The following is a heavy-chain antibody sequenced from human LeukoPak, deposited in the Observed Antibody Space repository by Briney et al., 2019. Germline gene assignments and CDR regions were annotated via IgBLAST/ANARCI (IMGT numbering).Heavy chain of an antibody. CDR1: GFTFSSYW. CDR3: ARSRLIVRATLAFDY. V-gene: IGHV3-7*01. D-gene: IGHD1-26*01. J-gene: IGHJ4*02. CDR2: IKQDGSEK. Sequence: GGSLRLSCAASGFTFSSYWMSWVRQAPGKGLEWVANIKQDGSEKYYVNSVKGRFTISRDNAKNSLYLQMNSLRAEDTALYYCARSRLIVRATLAFDYWGQGTLVTVSS.